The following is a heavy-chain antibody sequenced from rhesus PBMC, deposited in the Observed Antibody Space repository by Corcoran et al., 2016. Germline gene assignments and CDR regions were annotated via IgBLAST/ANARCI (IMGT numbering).Heavy chain of an antibody. Sequence: QVQLQESGPGLVKPSENLSLTCAVSGGSISDDYYWRWIRQPPGKWLKWIGYIYGSGGGTNYNPSLKNRVTISKDTSKNQFSLKLSSVTAADTAVYYCARRGYSGSWNPFDYWGQGVLVTVSS. CDR1: GGSISDDYY. CDR2: IYGSGGGT. CDR3: ARRGYSGSWNPFDY. J-gene: IGHJ4*01. V-gene: IGHV4-106*01. D-gene: IGHD6-25*01.